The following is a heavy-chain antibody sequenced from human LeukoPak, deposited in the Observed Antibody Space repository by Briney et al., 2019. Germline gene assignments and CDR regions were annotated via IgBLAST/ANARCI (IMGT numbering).Heavy chain of an antibody. V-gene: IGHV4-59*01. D-gene: IGHD2-15*01. J-gene: IGHJ4*02. Sequence: SETLSLTCTVSGGSISSYYWSWIRQPPGKGLEWIGYIYYSGSTNYNPSLKSRVTISVDTSKNQFSLKLSSVTAADTAVYYCARAEVVAGDFDYWGQGTLVTVSS. CDR2: IYYSGST. CDR1: GGSISSYY. CDR3: ARAEVVAGDFDY.